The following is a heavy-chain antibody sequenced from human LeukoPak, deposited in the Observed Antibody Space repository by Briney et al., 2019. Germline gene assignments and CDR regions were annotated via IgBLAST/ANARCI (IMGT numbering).Heavy chain of an antibody. CDR3: ARGGYYGSGNDFRFDP. J-gene: IGHJ5*02. CDR1: GYSISTGYY. D-gene: IGHD3-10*01. V-gene: IGHV4-38-2*02. Sequence: SETLSLTCTVSGYSISTGYYWDWIRQPPGKGLEWIGTFYHGGSTYYNPSLKSRVTISVDTSKNQFSLKLSSVTAADTAIYYCARGGYYGSGNDFRFDPWGQGTLVTVSS. CDR2: FYHGGST.